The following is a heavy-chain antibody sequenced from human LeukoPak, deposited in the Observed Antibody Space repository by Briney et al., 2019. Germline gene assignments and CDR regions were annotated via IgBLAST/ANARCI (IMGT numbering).Heavy chain of an antibody. Sequence: GGSLRLSCATFGFTVSSKYMSWVRQAPGKGLEWVSILYSADNTNYADSVKGRFTISSDNSKNTLYLQMNSLRVEDTAVYYCAREKAPNGPDNWGQGTLVTVSS. CDR3: AREKAPNGPDN. V-gene: IGHV3-66*01. J-gene: IGHJ4*02. D-gene: IGHD4-17*01. CDR1: GFTVSSKY. CDR2: LYSADNT.